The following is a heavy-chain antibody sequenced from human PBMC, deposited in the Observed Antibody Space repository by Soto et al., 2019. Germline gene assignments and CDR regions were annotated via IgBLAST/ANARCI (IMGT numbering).Heavy chain of an antibody. CDR2: GHQRGST. CDR3: ARAMFEASGWRQFDH. Sequence: PSETLSLTCAVHGGSFSGHYWSWIRQFPGKGLERIGEGHQRGSTKYNPSLKSRVTISVDPSKKLVSLNVTSVTAADTAIYFCARAMFEASGWRQFDHWGQGIRVTVSS. V-gene: IGHV4-34*01. J-gene: IGHJ4*02. D-gene: IGHD6-19*01. CDR1: GGSFSGHY.